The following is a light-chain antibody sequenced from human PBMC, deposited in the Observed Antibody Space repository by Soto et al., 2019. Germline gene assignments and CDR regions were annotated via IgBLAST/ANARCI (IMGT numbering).Light chain of an antibody. CDR1: EYVDIY. CDR2: HAS. Sequence: ETVLTQSPATLSLSPGETATLSCRASEYVDIYLAWYQQKPGQAPRLLIYHASNRATGIPARFSGSGSGTDFFLPISSREHEDYAVYYCQQRRNWPPLTFGGGTRVEIK. V-gene: IGKV3-11*01. J-gene: IGKJ4*01. CDR3: QQRRNWPPLT.